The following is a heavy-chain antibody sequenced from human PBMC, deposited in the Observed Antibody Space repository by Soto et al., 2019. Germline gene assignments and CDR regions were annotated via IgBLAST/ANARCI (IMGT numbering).Heavy chain of an antibody. CDR1: GGSISSSNW. V-gene: IGHV4-4*02. Sequence: PSETLSLTCAVSGGSISSSNWWGWVRQPPGKGLEWIGEIYHSGSTNYNPSLKSRVTISVDKSKNQFSLKLSSVTAADTAVYYCARSFREYVPPSYGMDVWGQGTTVTVSS. CDR3: ARSFREYVPPSYGMDV. D-gene: IGHD3-10*01. CDR2: IYHSGST. J-gene: IGHJ6*02.